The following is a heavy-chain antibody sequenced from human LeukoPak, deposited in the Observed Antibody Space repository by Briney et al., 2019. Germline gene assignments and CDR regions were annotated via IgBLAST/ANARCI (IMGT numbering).Heavy chain of an antibody. J-gene: IGHJ4*02. CDR1: GYTFTGLY. CDR3: ARVRSYYDSSGYLYYFDY. D-gene: IGHD3-22*01. V-gene: IGHV1-2*02. Sequence: ASVKVSCKASGYTFTGLYIHWVRQAPGQGLEWMGWINPNSGGTNYAQQFQGRVTMTRDTSISTAYMELRRLRSDDTAVYYCARVRSYYDSSGYLYYFDYWGQGTLVTVSS. CDR2: INPNSGGT.